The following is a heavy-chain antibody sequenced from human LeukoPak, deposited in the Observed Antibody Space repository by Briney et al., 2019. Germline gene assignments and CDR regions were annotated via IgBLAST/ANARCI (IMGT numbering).Heavy chain of an antibody. V-gene: IGHV4-61*05. CDR1: GGSISSSTYY. CDR2: IYYTGNT. Sequence: PSETLSLTCTVSGGSISSSTYYWGWIRQPPGKGLEWIGYIYYTGNTNYKPSLKSRVTISVDTSTNQFSLRLRSVTAADTAVYYCARGRVAYSAYYFDYWGRGTLVTVSS. J-gene: IGHJ4*02. D-gene: IGHD2-15*01. CDR3: ARGRVAYSAYYFDY.